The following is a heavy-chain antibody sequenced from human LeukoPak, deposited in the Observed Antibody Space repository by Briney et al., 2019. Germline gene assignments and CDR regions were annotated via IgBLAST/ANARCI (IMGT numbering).Heavy chain of an antibody. V-gene: IGHV5-51*01. D-gene: IGHD3-9*01. Sequence: GESLKISCKGSGYSFTSYWIGWVRQMPGKGLEWMGIIYPGDSDTRYSPSFQGQVTISADKSISTAYLQWSSLKASDTAMYYCARLKGSYDILTGYYFDYWGQGTLVTVSS. J-gene: IGHJ4*02. CDR3: ARLKGSYDILTGYYFDY. CDR2: IYPGDSDT. CDR1: GYSFTSYW.